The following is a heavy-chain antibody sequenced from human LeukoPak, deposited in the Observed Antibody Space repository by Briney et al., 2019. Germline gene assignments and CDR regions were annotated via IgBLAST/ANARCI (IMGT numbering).Heavy chain of an antibody. J-gene: IGHJ6*03. V-gene: IGHV3-20*04. CDR1: GFTFDDYG. D-gene: IGHD4-17*01. CDR2: INWNGGST. CDR3: ARMSLTTGSYYYYYMDV. Sequence: GGSLRLSCAASGFTFDDYGMSWVRQAPGKGLEWVSGINWNGGSTGYADSVKGRFTISRDNAKNSLCLQMNSLRAEDTALYYCARMSLTTGSYYYYYMDVWGKGTTVTVSS.